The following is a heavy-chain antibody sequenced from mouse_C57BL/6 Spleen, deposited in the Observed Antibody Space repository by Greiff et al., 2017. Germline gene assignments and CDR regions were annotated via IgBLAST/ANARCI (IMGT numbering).Heavy chain of an antibody. D-gene: IGHD3-2*02. CDR1: GFTFSSYG. V-gene: IGHV5-6*01. Sequence: EVQLVASGGDLVKPGGSLKLSCAASGFTFSSYGMSWVRQTPDKRLEWVATISSGGSYTYYPDSVKGRFTISRDNAKNTLYLQMSSLKSEDTAMYYCATETAQAPFAYWGQGTLVTVSA. CDR2: ISSGGSYT. CDR3: ATETAQAPFAY. J-gene: IGHJ3*01.